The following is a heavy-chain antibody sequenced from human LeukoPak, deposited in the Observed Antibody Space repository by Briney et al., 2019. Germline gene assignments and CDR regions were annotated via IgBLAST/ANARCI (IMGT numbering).Heavy chain of an antibody. CDR1: GFTFSSYG. Sequence: GGSLRLSCAASGFTFSSYGMHWVRQAPGKGLEWVAFIRYDGSNKYYADSVKGRFTMSRDNSKNTLYLQMNSLRAEDTAVYYCAREGSYYYDSSGYFDAFDIWGQGTMVTVSS. CDR3: AREGSYYYDSSGYFDAFDI. J-gene: IGHJ3*02. D-gene: IGHD3-22*01. V-gene: IGHV3-30*02. CDR2: IRYDGSNK.